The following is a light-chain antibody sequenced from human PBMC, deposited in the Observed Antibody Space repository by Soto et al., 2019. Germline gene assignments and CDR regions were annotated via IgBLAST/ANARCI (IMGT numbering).Light chain of an antibody. Sequence: EIGLRQSPGALSLSPGERATLSCRASQSVSSSYLAWYQQKPGQAPRLLIYGASSRATGIPDRFSGSGSGTDFTLTISRLEPEDFAVYYCQQYGRTFGQGTKVDIK. CDR3: QQYGRT. J-gene: IGKJ1*01. CDR1: QSVSSSY. CDR2: GAS. V-gene: IGKV3-20*01.